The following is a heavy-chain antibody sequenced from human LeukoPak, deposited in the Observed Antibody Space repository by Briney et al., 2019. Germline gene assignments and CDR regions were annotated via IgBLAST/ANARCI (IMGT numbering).Heavy chain of an antibody. CDR2: IYYSGST. D-gene: IGHD4-17*01. Sequence: SETLSLTCSVSGGSISSSSYYWGWIRQPPGKGLEWIGTIYYSGSTYYSPSLTSRATISVDTSKHQFSLHLSSVTAADTAVYYCARLDYGDSAFDVWGQGTMVTVSS. CDR1: GGSISSSSYY. CDR3: ARLDYGDSAFDV. V-gene: IGHV4-39*01. J-gene: IGHJ3*01.